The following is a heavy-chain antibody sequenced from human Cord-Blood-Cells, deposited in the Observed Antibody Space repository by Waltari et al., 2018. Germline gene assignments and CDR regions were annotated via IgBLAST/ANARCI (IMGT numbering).Heavy chain of an antibody. CDR2: IYHSGST. V-gene: IGHV4-4*02. CDR3: ARAIYYGDYWYFDL. D-gene: IGHD4-17*01. J-gene: IGHJ2*01. CDR1: GGSISSRNW. Sequence: QVQLQESGPGLVKPSGTLSLTCAVSGGSISSRNWWSWVRQPPGQGLEWIGEIYHSGSTNYNPSRKSRVTISVDKSKNQFSLKRSSVTAADTAVYYCARAIYYGDYWYFDLWGRGTLVTVSS.